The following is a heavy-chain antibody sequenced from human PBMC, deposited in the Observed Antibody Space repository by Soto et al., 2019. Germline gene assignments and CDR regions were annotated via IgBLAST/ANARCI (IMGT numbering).Heavy chain of an antibody. CDR3: ARGLISGSHYSGGWYYFDS. D-gene: IGHD1-26*01. CDR2: INHSGSA. V-gene: IGHV4-34*01. Sequence: QVQLQQSGAGLLKPSETLSLTCAVYGESFSGYIWTWIRQTPGKGLQWIGQINHSGSANYNPSLKSRVTISVHTSNSQFSLEPSSVTAADTAVYYCARGLISGSHYSGGWYYFDSWGQGTQVTVSS. CDR1: GESFSGYI. J-gene: IGHJ4*02.